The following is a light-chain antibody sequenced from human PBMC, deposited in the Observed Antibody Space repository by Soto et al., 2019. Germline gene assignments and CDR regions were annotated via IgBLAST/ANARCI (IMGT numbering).Light chain of an antibody. J-gene: IGLJ3*02. Sequence: QSALTQPPSASGSPGQSATISCTGTSCDVGGYNYVSWYQQHPGKAPKLMIYEVTKRPSGVPDRFSGSKSGNTASLTVSGLLAEDEADYYCSSHAGINNVVFGGGTKLTVL. CDR3: SSHAGINNVV. V-gene: IGLV2-8*01. CDR2: EVT. CDR1: SCDVGGYNY.